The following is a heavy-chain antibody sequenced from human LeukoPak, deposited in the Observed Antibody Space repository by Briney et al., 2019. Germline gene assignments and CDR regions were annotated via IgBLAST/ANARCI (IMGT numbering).Heavy chain of an antibody. CDR2: ISSSSYI. CDR3: ARIVSSWSHYYYYGMDV. Sequence: GGSLRLSCAASGFTFSSYSMNWVRHAPGKGLEWVASISSSSYIYYADSVKGRFTISRDNAKNSLYLQMNSLRAEDTAVYYCARIVSSWSHYYYYGMDVWGQGTTVTVSS. J-gene: IGHJ6*02. V-gene: IGHV3-21*01. CDR1: GFTFSSYS. D-gene: IGHD6-13*01.